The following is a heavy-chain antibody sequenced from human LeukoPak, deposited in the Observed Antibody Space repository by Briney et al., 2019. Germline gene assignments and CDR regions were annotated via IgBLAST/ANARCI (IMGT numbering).Heavy chain of an antibody. V-gene: IGHV3-64*01. Sequence: GGSLRLSCAASGFTFSSYAMHWVRQAPGKGLEYVSAISNDGGSTHYANSVKGRFTISRDNSKNTLYLQMGSLRAEDMAVYYCARPYYDIWSAYVYWGQGTLVTVSS. CDR3: ARPYYDIWSAYVY. D-gene: IGHD3-3*01. CDR2: ISNDGGST. J-gene: IGHJ4*02. CDR1: GFTFSSYA.